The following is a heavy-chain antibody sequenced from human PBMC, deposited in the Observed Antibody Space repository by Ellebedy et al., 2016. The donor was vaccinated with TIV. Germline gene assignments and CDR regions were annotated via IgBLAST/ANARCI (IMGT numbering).Heavy chain of an antibody. Sequence: ASVKVSCKASGGTFSNYAVSWVRQAPGQRLEWLGRIIPIFDITNYEQEFQGRLTITADESTSTAYLELSSLRSDDTAVYYCARDSHYYVQYFHHWGQGTLVTVSS. CDR3: ARDSHYYVQYFHH. D-gene: IGHD3-10*02. J-gene: IGHJ1*01. V-gene: IGHV1-69*13. CDR2: IIPIFDIT. CDR1: GGTFSNYA.